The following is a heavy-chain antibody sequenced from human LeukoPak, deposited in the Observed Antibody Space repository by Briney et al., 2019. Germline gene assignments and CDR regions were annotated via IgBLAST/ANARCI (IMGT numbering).Heavy chain of an antibody. J-gene: IGHJ4*02. Sequence: ASVKVSCKASGYTFTRHAMNWVRQAPGQGLEWMGWINTNTGNPTYAQGFTGRFVFSLDTSVSTAYLQISSLKAEDTAVYYCAREYSSSWYYFDYWGQGTLVTVSS. CDR3: AREYSSSWYYFDY. CDR2: INTNTGNP. V-gene: IGHV7-4-1*02. D-gene: IGHD6-13*01. CDR1: GYTFTRHA.